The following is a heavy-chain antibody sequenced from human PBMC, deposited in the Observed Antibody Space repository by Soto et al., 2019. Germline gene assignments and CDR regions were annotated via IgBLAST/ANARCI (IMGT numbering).Heavy chain of an antibody. V-gene: IGHV4-31*03. D-gene: IGHD3-22*01. CDR3: ARLVGPNYYDSSVDY. CDR1: GGSISSGGYY. J-gene: IGHJ4*02. CDR2: IYYSGST. Sequence: SETLSLTCTVSGGSISSGGYYWSWICQHPGKGLEWIGYIYYSGSTYYNPSLKSRVTISVDTSKNQFSLKLSSVTAADTAVYYCARLVGPNYYDSSVDYWGQGTLVTVSS.